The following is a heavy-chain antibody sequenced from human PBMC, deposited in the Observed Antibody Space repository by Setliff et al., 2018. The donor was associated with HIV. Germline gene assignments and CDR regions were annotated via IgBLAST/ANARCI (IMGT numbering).Heavy chain of an antibody. CDR2: ITYSGSA. CDR1: GGSSIGQGFA. J-gene: IGHJ4*02. Sequence: SETLSLTCTVSGGSSIGQGFASTWIRQPPGKGLEWIGYITYSGSAYYNPSLKSRVTISIDTSNNQISLRLSSVTAADTAMYYCVRDDYGYNGKGFDYWGPGTLVTVSS. D-gene: IGHD4-17*01. CDR3: VRDDYGYNGKGFDY. V-gene: IGHV4-30-4*08.